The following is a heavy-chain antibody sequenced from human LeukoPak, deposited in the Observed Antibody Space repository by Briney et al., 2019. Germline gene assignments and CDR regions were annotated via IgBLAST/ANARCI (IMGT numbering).Heavy chain of an antibody. CDR3: ARDALVIAARPGYFDY. D-gene: IGHD6-6*01. CDR1: GYTFTSYG. CDR2: ISAYNGNT. J-gene: IGHJ4*02. V-gene: IGHV1-18*01. Sequence: ASVKVSCKASGYTFTSYGISWVRQAPGQGLEWMGWISAYNGNTNYAQKLQGRVTMTTDTSTSTAYMELRCLRSDDTAVYYCARDALVIAARPGYFDYWGQGTLVTVSS.